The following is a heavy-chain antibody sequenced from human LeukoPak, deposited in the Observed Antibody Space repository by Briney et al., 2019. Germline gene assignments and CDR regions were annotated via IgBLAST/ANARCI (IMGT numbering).Heavy chain of an antibody. J-gene: IGHJ6*02. CDR3: ARVHPQYCSSTSCYRGYGMDV. CDR2: IYYSGST. D-gene: IGHD2-2*01. Sequence: SETLSLTCTVSGGSISSYYWSWIRQPPGKGLEWIGYIYYSGSTNYNPSLKSRVTMSVDTSKNQFSLKLSSVTAADTAVYYCARVHPQYCSSTSCYRGYGMDVWGQGTTVTVSS. V-gene: IGHV4-59*12. CDR1: GGSISSYY.